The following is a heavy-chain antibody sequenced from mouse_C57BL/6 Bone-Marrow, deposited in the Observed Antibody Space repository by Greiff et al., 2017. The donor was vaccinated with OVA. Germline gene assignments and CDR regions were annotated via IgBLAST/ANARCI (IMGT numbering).Heavy chain of an antibody. CDR2: IYPRSGNT. D-gene: IGHD1-1*01. V-gene: IGHV1-81*01. CDR3: ARRDYYGSSHFDY. CDR1: GYTFTSYG. J-gene: IGHJ2*01. Sequence: QVHVKQSGAELARPGASVKLSCKASGYTFTSYGISWVKQRTGQGLEWIGEIYPRSGNTYYNEKFKGKATLTADKSSSTAYMELRSLTSEDSAVYFCARRDYYGSSHFDYWGQGTTLTVSS.